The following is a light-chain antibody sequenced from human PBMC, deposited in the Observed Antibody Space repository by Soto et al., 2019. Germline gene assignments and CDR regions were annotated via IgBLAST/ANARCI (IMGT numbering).Light chain of an antibody. Sequence: QSVLTQPASVSGSPGQSITISCTGTSGDVGGDNYVSWYQQHPGKAPKLMIYDVSNRPSGVSNRFSGSKSGNTASLTISGLQAEDEADYYCSSHASDILVVFGGGTKLTVL. J-gene: IGLJ2*01. CDR1: SGDVGGDNY. CDR3: SSHASDILVV. V-gene: IGLV2-14*03. CDR2: DVS.